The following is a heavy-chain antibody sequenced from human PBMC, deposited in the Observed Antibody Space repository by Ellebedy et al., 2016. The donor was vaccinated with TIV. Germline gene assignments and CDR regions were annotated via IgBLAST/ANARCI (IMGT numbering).Heavy chain of an antibody. CDR1: GGSVSSTRYY. CDR2: VYYSGSP. CDR3: ARDVGNDYGDYVGVV. D-gene: IGHD4-17*01. J-gene: IGHJ4*02. V-gene: IGHV4-39*02. Sequence: MPSETLSLTCSVSGGSVSSTRYYWAWIRQPPGKGLEYIGSVYYSGSPYYNPSFKSRVTLSADTSKNQFSLNLRTVTAADTAVYYCARDVGNDYGDYVGVVWGQGTLVTVSS.